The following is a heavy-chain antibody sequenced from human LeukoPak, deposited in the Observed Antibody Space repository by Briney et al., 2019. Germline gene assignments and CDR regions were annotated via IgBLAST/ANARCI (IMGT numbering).Heavy chain of an antibody. CDR2: VYPGDSDT. Sequence: GESLKISCKASGYSFTTYWIAWVRQMPGKGLEWMGSVYPGDSDTRYSPSFQGQVTISADKSISTAYLQWSSLKASDTAMYYCARDYCSSTSCYSGDAFDIWGQGTMVTVSS. D-gene: IGHD2-2*02. V-gene: IGHV5-51*01. CDR1: GYSFTTYW. J-gene: IGHJ3*02. CDR3: ARDYCSSTSCYSGDAFDI.